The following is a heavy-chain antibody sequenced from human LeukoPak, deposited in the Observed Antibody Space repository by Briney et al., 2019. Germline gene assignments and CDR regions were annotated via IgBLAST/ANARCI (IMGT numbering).Heavy chain of an antibody. V-gene: IGHV4-59*08. Sequence: PSETLSLTCTVSGASISGYYWSWIRKPPGPGLEWICDIYYSGSTSYNPSLKSRVTISVDTSNNQFSLKLSSVTAADTAVYYCARPGYSYGVDYWGQGALVTVSS. CDR3: ARPGYSYGVDY. J-gene: IGHJ4*02. CDR2: IYYSGST. D-gene: IGHD5-18*01. CDR1: GASISGYY.